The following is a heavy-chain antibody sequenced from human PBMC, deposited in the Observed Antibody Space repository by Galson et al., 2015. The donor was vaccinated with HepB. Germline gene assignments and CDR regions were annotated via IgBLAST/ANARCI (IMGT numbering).Heavy chain of an antibody. Sequence: SLRLSCAASGFTFSSYSMNWVRQAPGKGLEWVSYISSSSSTIYYADSVTGRYTISRDNAKNSLYLQMNSLRTEDTAVYYCARGGPGHTLDYWGQGTLVTVSS. CDR1: GFTFSSYS. CDR2: ISSSSSTI. D-gene: IGHD2/OR15-2a*01. CDR3: ARGGPGHTLDY. J-gene: IGHJ4*02. V-gene: IGHV3-48*04.